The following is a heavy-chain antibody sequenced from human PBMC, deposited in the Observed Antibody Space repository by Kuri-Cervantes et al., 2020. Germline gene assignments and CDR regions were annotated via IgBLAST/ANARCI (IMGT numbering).Heavy chain of an antibody. J-gene: IGHJ4*02. Sequence: GGSLRLSCAASGFTFNTYNMNWVRQAPGKGLEWVSYIGSISSTIFYADSVKGRFTISRDNAKSSLYLQMNSLRAEDTAVYYCAEGVATGPLDYWGQGTLVTVSS. CDR3: AEGVATGPLDY. D-gene: IGHD5-12*01. CDR1: GFTFNTYN. V-gene: IGHV3-48*01. CDR2: IGSISSTI.